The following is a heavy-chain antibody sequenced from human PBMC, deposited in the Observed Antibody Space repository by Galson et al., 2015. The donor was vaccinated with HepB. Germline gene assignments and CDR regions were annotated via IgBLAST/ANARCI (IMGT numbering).Heavy chain of an antibody. J-gene: IGHJ4*02. Sequence: SLRLSCAASRFIFNTHAFNWVRQAPGKGLEWVSSISSRSTYIYYANSVKDRFTVSRDNARRSLYLQMNSLTAEDTAVYYCAREGEVAGPTGSLDFWGQGTLVTVSP. CDR2: ISSRSTYI. D-gene: IGHD6-19*01. CDR3: AREGEVAGPTGSLDF. CDR1: RFIFNTHA. V-gene: IGHV3-21*01.